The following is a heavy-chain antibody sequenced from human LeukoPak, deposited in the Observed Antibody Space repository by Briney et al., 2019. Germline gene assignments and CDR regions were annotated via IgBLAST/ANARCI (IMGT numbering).Heavy chain of an antibody. CDR1: GFTFSSYG. V-gene: IGHV3-30*02. CDR2: IRYDGSNK. Sequence: GGSLRLSCAASGFTFSSYGMHWVRQAPGKGLEWVTFIRYDGSNKYYADSVKGRFTISRDNSKNTLYLQMNSLRAEDTAVYYCAKDTVKVTTIRRVPHYMDVWGKGTTVTISS. CDR3: AKDTVKVTTIRRVPHYMDV. J-gene: IGHJ6*03. D-gene: IGHD5-12*01.